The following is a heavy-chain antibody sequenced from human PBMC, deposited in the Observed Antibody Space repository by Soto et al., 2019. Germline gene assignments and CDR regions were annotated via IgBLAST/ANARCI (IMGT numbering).Heavy chain of an antibody. CDR1: GGSISSGGYY. D-gene: IGHD2-15*01. J-gene: IGHJ5*02. V-gene: IGHV4-31*03. CDR3: ARQLGYCSGGSCYREVWFDP. Sequence: SETLSLTCTASGGSISSGGYYWSWIRQHPGKGLEWIGYIYYSGSTYYNPSLKSRVTISVDTSKNQFSLKLSSVTAADTAVYYCARQLGYCSGGSCYREVWFDPWGQGTLVTVSS. CDR2: IYYSGST.